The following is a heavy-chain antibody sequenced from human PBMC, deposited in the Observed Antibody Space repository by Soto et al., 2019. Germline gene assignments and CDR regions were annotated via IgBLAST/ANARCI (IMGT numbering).Heavy chain of an antibody. D-gene: IGHD3-9*01. CDR3: ARSLLRYFDWLFIDY. Sequence: QVQLVESGGGVVQPGRSLRLSCAASGFTFSSYGMHWVRQAPGKGLEWVAVIWYDGSNKYYADSVKGRFTISRDNSKNTLYLQMNSLRAEDTAVYYCARSLLRYFDWLFIDYWGQGTLVTVSS. CDR1: GFTFSSYG. CDR2: IWYDGSNK. V-gene: IGHV3-33*01. J-gene: IGHJ4*02.